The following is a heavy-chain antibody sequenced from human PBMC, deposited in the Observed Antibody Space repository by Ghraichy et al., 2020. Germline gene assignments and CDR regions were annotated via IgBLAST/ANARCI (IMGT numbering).Heavy chain of an antibody. CDR3: DKLGGGAFDP. J-gene: IGHJ5*02. V-gene: IGHV4-61*02. CDR1: RGSISSGGYY. D-gene: IGHD3-16*01. CDR2: IFINGNT. Sequence: SETLSLTCTVSRGSISSGGYYWSWIRQPAGKGLEWIGRIFINGNTNYNPSLKSRVSMSVDAANNQMSLRLTSVTAADTAVYYCDKLGGGAFDPWGQGTLVTVSS.